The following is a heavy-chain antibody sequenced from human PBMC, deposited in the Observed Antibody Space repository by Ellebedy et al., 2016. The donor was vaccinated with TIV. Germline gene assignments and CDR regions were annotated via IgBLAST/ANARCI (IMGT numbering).Heavy chain of an antibody. Sequence: GESLKISCVASGFTFSSYAMHWVRQAPGKGLEYISAIVSNGDSTYYANSVKGRFIISRDNSKNTLYLQMSSLRLEDTAVYYCVKAWGDWGQGTLVTVSS. V-gene: IGHV3-64D*06. CDR2: IVSNGDST. D-gene: IGHD3-16*01. CDR3: VKAWGD. CDR1: GFTFSSYA. J-gene: IGHJ4*02.